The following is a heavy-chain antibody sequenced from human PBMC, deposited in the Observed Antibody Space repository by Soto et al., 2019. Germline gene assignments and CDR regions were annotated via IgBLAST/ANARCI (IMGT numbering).Heavy chain of an antibody. D-gene: IGHD3-9*01. V-gene: IGHV1-18*01. CDR2: ISAYNGNT. J-gene: IGHJ4*02. CDR1: GYTFTSYG. CDR3: ARDWVPVYYDILTGYYSSDFVLGY. Sequence: QVQLVQSGAEVKKPGASVKVSCKASGYTFTSYGISWVRQAPGQGLEWMGWISAYNGNTNYAQKLQGRVTMTTDTSTSTAYMELRSLRSDDTAVYYCARDWVPVYYDILTGYYSSDFVLGYWGQGTLVTVSS.